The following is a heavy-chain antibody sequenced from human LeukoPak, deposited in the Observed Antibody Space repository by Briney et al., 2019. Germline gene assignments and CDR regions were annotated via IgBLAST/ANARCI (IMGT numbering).Heavy chain of an antibody. Sequence: SQTLSLXCTVSGGSSSSGSYYWSWSRQPAGKGLEWIGRIYTSGITNYNPSLKSRVTISVDTSKNQFSLKLSSVTAADTAVYYCARDGTMGATIDYWGQGTLVTVSS. D-gene: IGHD1-26*01. V-gene: IGHV4-61*02. CDR1: GGSSSSGSYY. CDR3: ARDGTMGATIDY. J-gene: IGHJ4*02. CDR2: IYTSGIT.